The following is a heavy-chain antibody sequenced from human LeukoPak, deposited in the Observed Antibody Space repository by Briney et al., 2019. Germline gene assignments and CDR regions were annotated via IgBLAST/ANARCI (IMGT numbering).Heavy chain of an antibody. CDR2: ISGSGGST. V-gene: IGHV3-23*01. Sequence: PGGSLRLSCAASGFTFSSYAMSWVRQAPGKGLEWVSGISGSGGSTYYADSVKGRFTISRENSKNTLYLQMNSLRAEDTAVYYCAKGKTVRGVIANNFDDWGQGTLVTVSS. CDR3: AKGKTVRGVIANNFDD. CDR1: GFTFSSYA. D-gene: IGHD3-10*01. J-gene: IGHJ4*02.